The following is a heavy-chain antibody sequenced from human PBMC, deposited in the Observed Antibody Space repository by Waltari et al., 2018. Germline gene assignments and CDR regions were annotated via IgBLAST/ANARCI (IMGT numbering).Heavy chain of an antibody. CDR3: ASRPSGSYFDY. V-gene: IGHV4-39*01. CDR1: GGSISSSSYY. D-gene: IGHD1-26*01. J-gene: IGHJ4*02. Sequence: QLQLQESGPGLVKPSETLSLPCTVSGGSISSSSYYWGWIRQPPGKGLEWIGSIYYSGSTYYNPSLKSRVTISVDTSKNQFSLKLSSVTAADTAVYYCASRPSGSYFDYWGQGTLVTVSS. CDR2: IYYSGST.